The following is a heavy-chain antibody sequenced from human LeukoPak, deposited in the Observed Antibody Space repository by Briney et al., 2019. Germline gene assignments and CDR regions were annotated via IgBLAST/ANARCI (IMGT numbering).Heavy chain of an antibody. J-gene: IGHJ4*02. Sequence: SGPTLVKPTQTLTLTCTFSGFSLSTSGVGVGWIRQPPGKALEWLALIYCDDDKRYSPSLKSRLTITKDTSKNQVVLTMTNMDPVDTATYYCAPLCSGGSCYYFDYWGQGTLVTVSS. CDR2: IYCDDDK. V-gene: IGHV2-5*02. D-gene: IGHD2-15*01. CDR1: GFSLSTSGVG. CDR3: APLCSGGSCYYFDY.